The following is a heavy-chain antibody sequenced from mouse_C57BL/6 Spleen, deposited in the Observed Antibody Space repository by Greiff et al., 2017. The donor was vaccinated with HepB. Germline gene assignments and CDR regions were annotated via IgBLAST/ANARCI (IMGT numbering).Heavy chain of an antibody. CDR1: GYTFTSYD. CDR2: IYPRDGST. J-gene: IGHJ1*03. CDR3: ARKLYWYFDV. V-gene: IGHV1-85*01. D-gene: IGHD4-1*01. Sequence: QVQLKQSGPELVKPGASVKLSCKASGYTFTSYDINWVKQRPGQGLERIGWIYPRDGSTKYHEKFKGKATLTVDTSSSPAYVELHSLTSEDEAVYCCARKLYWYFDVWGTGTTVTVAS.